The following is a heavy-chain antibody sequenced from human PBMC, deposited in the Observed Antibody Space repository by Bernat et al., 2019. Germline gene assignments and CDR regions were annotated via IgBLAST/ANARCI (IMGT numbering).Heavy chain of an antibody. CDR3: ARLGYSSGWKEGPADY. V-gene: IGHV4-39*01. CDR1: GDSITSSSAYF. J-gene: IGHJ4*02. D-gene: IGHD6-19*01. CDR2: IYYSGTT. Sequence: QLQLQESGPGLVKSSETLSLTCTVSGDSITSSSAYFWGWIRQPPGKGLEWIGSIYYSGTTYNNPSLKSRVTISVDTSKNQFSLRLTSVTAADTAVYYCARLGYSSGWKEGPADYWGQGTLVTVSS.